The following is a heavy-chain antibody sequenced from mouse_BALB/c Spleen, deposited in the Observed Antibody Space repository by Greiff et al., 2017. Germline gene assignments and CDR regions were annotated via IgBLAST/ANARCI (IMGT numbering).Heavy chain of an antibody. D-gene: IGHD1-1*01. V-gene: IGHV1-39*01. CDR1: GYSFTDYI. J-gene: IGHJ2*01. CDR3: ARERSTTDDFFDY. CDR2: INPYYGST. Sequence: VQLQQTGPELVKPGASVKISCKASGYSFTDYIMLRVKQSHGKSLEWIGNINPYYGSTSYNLKFKGKATLTVDKSSSTAYMQLNSLTSEDSAVYYCARERSTTDDFFDYWGQGTTLTVSS.